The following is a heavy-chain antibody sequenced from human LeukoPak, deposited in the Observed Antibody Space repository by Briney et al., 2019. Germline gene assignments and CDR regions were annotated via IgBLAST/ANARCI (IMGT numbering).Heavy chain of an antibody. Sequence: GGSLRLSCAASGFTLSSYAMTWVRQAPGRGLEWVSSVDGGGGGTYYADSVKGRFTISRDNSKDTLYLQMNGLRAEDTAVYFCAKQSAGSAAWYSLHYDFWGQGTLVTVSS. CDR2: VDGGGGGT. D-gene: IGHD6-13*01. J-gene: IGHJ4*02. V-gene: IGHV3-23*01. CDR1: GFTLSSYA. CDR3: AKQSAGSAAWYSLHYDF.